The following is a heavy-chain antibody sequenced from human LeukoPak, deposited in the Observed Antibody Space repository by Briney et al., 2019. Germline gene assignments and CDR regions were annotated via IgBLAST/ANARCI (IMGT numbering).Heavy chain of an antibody. J-gene: IGHJ4*02. CDR1: GGSFSGYY. CDR3: ARGRYYSDTGGYGDGIPFDY. V-gene: IGHV4-34*01. D-gene: IGHD3-22*01. CDR2: INYSGIT. Sequence: SETLSLTCAVYGGSFSGYYWSWIRQPPGKGLEWIGEINYSGITDYNPSLKSRVTFALDTSKNRFSLRLSSVTAADTAVYYCARGRYYSDTGGYGDGIPFDYWGQGILVTVS.